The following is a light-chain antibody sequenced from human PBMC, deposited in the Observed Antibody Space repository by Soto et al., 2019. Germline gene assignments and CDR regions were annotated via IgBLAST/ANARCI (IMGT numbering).Light chain of an antibody. CDR1: SGHSSNI. J-gene: IGLJ2*01. CDR3: EIWGTDYRI. Sequence: QPVLTQSSSASASLGSSVKLTCTLSSGHSSNIIAWHQQQPGKAPRCLMNLEGNGNWNKGSGVPDRFSGSSSGADRYLTISNLQSEDEADYYCEIWGTDYRIFGGGTKVTVL. V-gene: IGLV4-60*03. CDR2: LEGNGNW.